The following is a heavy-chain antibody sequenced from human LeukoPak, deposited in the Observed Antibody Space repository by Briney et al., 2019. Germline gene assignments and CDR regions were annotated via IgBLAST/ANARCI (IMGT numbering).Heavy chain of an antibody. CDR1: GYTFTSYY. CDR2: INPSGGST. J-gene: IGHJ1*01. D-gene: IGHD6-13*01. Sequence: ASVKVSCKASGYTFTSYYMHWVRQAPGQGLEWMGIINPSGGSTSYAQKFQGRVTMTRDTSISTAYMELSRLRSDDTAVYYCARGGYSSSWDPHPEYFQHWGQGTLVTVSS. V-gene: IGHV1-46*01. CDR3: ARGGYSSSWDPHPEYFQH.